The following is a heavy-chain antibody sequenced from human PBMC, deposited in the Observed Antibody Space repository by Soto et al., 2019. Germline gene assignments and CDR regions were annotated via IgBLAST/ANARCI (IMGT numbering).Heavy chain of an antibody. CDR1: GGTFSSYT. Sequence: SVKVSCKASGGTFSSYTISWVRQAPGQGLEWMGRIIPILVIANYAQKFQGRVTITADKSTSTAYMELSSLRSEDTAVYYCARQNYDSSGSHDYWGQGTLVTVSS. J-gene: IGHJ4*02. V-gene: IGHV1-69*02. CDR3: ARQNYDSSGSHDY. D-gene: IGHD3-22*01. CDR2: IIPILVIA.